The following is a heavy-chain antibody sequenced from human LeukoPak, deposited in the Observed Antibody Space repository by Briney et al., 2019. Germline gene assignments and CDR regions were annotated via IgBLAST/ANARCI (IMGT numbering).Heavy chain of an antibody. Sequence: GGSLRLSCAASGFTFSSYAMSWVRQAPGKGLEWVSVISDSGGSTYYADSVKGRFTISRDNFKNTLYLQMNSLRAEDTAVYYCAKVGAGVSSGWYYFDYWGQGTLVTVSS. CDR2: ISDSGGST. CDR3: AKVGAGVSSGWYYFDY. CDR1: GFTFSSYA. D-gene: IGHD6-19*01. J-gene: IGHJ4*02. V-gene: IGHV3-23*01.